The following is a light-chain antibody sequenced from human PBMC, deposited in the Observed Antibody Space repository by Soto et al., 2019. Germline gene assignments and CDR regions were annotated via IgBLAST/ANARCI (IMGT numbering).Light chain of an antibody. CDR3: QQYSDAPHT. V-gene: IGKV3-20*01. J-gene: IGKJ2*01. CDR1: RSLSDNH. CDR2: GSS. Sequence: EIVFKQSPGTLSLSTGETAPLSCRASRSLSDNHLAWYQQRPGQAPRLLIYGSSSRAAGIPDRFRGSGTGTDLTITISRLEPEDGGVYYCQQYSDAPHTFGLGTKVDIK.